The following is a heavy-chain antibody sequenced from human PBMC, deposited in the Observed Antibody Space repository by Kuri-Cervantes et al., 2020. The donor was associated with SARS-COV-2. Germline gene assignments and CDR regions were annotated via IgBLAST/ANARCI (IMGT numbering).Heavy chain of an antibody. J-gene: IGHJ4*02. D-gene: IGHD2-15*01. Sequence: LSLTCAASGFTFSSYAMSWVRQAPGKGLEWVSAISGSGGSTYYADSVKGRFTISRDNSKNTLYLQMNSLKTEDTAVYYCTRGVSGTPIPRVDYWGQGTLVTVSS. CDR1: GFTFSSYA. CDR2: ISGSGGST. CDR3: TRGVSGTPIPRVDY. V-gene: IGHV3-23*01.